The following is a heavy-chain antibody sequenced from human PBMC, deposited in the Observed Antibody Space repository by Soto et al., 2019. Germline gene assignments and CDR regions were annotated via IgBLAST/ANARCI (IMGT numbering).Heavy chain of an antibody. D-gene: IGHD2-8*01. Sequence: EVQLFQSGGGLAQPGTSLRLSCAASGFTFKYYAMTWVRQAPGKGLEWVSTISGSGDKTDYADSVKGRFRVSRDNSKDTLYLQMDSLRADDTALYYCARESKWYGGQYFQDWGQGTLVTVSS. J-gene: IGHJ1*01. V-gene: IGHV3-23*01. CDR2: ISGSGDKT. CDR3: ARESKWYGGQYFQD. CDR1: GFTFKYYA.